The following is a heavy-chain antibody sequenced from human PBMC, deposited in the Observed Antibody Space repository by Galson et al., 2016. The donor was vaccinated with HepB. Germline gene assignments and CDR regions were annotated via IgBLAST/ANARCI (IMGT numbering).Heavy chain of an antibody. CDR1: GFTFKTYW. D-gene: IGHD6-13*01. Sequence: SLRLSCAASGFTFKTYWMDWVRQVPGKGPMWVAAINPDGSITGYADSVKGRFTISRDNAKNSLYLEMNSLRAEDTAVYFCARVFETTAAGTYDYWGQGTLVTVSS. CDR2: INPDGSIT. CDR3: ARVFETTAAGTYDY. V-gene: IGHV3-74*01. J-gene: IGHJ4*02.